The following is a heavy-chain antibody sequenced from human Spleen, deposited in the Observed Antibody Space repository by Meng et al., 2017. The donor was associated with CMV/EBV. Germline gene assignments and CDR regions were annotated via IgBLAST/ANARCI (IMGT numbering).Heavy chain of an antibody. V-gene: IGHV3-23*01. Sequence: GESLKISCVASGFTFSSYAMSWVRQAPGKGLEWVSDISGSGRSIYYADSVKGRFTISRDNSKNTLYLQMNSLRAGDTAVYYCAKDDYNSSPRRFDSWGQGTLVTVSS. J-gene: IGHJ5*01. D-gene: IGHD4/OR15-4a*01. CDR2: ISGSGRSI. CDR1: GFTFSSYA. CDR3: AKDDYNSSPRRFDS.